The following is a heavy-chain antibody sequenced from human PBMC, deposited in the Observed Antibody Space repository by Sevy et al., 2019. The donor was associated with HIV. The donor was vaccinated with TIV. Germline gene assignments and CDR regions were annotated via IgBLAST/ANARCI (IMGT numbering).Heavy chain of an antibody. CDR1: GFTFTGYK. J-gene: IGHJ6*03. CDR3: ASGSSTWYNYYYYMDV. CDR2: IDPYTGDT. V-gene: IGHV1-2*02. D-gene: IGHD6-13*01. Sequence: ASVKVSCKASGFTFTGYKIYWVRQAPGQGLEWMGWIDPYTGDTNYARNFKGRVTMTRDTSINTAYMELSRLRSDDTAMYYCASGSSTWYNYYYYMDVWGKGTTVTVPS.